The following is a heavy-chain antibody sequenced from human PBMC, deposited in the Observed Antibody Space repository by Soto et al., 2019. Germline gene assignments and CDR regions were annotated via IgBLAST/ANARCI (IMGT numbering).Heavy chain of an antibody. CDR1: GFTFSSFA. CDR3: AKLLTKMGAYGMDV. CDR2: ISGSDGST. Sequence: GGSLRLSCAASGFTFSSFAMSWVRQAPGKGLEWVSSISGSDGSTFYADSVKGRFTIFRDNSKNTLYVQMNRLRAEDTAVYYCAKLLTKMGAYGMDVWGQGTTVTVSS. V-gene: IGHV3-23*01. J-gene: IGHJ6*02. D-gene: IGHD3-16*01.